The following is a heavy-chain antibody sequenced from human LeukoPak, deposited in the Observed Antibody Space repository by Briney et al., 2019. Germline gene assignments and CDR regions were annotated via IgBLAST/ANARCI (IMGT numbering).Heavy chain of an antibody. CDR1: GYTFTGYY. CDR2: INPNSGGT. Sequence: ASVKVSCKASGYTFTGYYMHWVRLAPGQGLEWMGWINPNSGGTNYAQKFQGRVTMTRDTSISTAYMELSRLRSDDTAVYYCARDRTKYCRSTSCPLDYWGQGNLVTVSS. V-gene: IGHV1-2*02. CDR3: ARDRTKYCRSTSCPLDY. J-gene: IGHJ4*02. D-gene: IGHD2-2*01.